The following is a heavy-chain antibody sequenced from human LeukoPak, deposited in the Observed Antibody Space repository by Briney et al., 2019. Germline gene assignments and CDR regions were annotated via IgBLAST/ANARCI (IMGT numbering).Heavy chain of an antibody. Sequence: ASVKVSCKASGYTFTSYGISWVRQAPGQGLEWMGWISAYNGNTNYAQKLQGRVTMTTDTSTSTAYMELRSLRSDDTAVYYCARAYYDILTGYYLSYYFDYWGQGTLVTVSS. CDR3: ARAYYDILTGYYLSYYFDY. D-gene: IGHD3-9*01. CDR1: GYTFTSYG. J-gene: IGHJ4*02. V-gene: IGHV1-18*01. CDR2: ISAYNGNT.